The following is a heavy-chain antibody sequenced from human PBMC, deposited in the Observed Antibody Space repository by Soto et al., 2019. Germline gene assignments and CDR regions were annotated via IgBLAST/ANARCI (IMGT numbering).Heavy chain of an antibody. CDR2: ISPYTGNT. J-gene: IGHJ6*02. Sequence: QVQLVQSGDEVKKPGASVKVSCKASGYIFVNYGIAWVRQAPGQGLEWMGWISPYTGNTHSATKVQGRLTMTTDTSXSTAYMDRGSLTPDDTAVYYCVMVDNYVTPTPQDGWGQGTTVTVSS. D-gene: IGHD3-16*01. V-gene: IGHV1-18*01. CDR3: VMVDNYVTPTPQDG. CDR1: GYIFVNYG.